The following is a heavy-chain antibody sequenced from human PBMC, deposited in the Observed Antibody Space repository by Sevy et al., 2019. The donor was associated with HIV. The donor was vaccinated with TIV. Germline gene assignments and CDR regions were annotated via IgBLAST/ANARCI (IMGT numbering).Heavy chain of an antibody. CDR1: GFTFSNAW. J-gene: IGHJ4*02. Sequence: GGSLRLSCAASGFTFSNAWMSWVRQAPGKGLEWVGRIKSKTDGGTTDYAAPVKGRFTISRDDSKNTLCLQMNSLKTEDTAVYYCTTAAPDYYDSSGYYYVFDYWGQGTLVTVSS. V-gene: IGHV3-15*01. D-gene: IGHD3-22*01. CDR3: TTAAPDYYDSSGYYYVFDY. CDR2: IKSKTDGGTT.